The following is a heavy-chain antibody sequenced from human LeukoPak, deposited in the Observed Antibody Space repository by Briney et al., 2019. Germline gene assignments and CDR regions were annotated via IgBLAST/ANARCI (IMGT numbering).Heavy chain of an antibody. Sequence: PGGSLRLSCAASGFTFSSYGMHWVRQAPGKGLEWVAVISYDGSNKYYADSVKGRFTISRDNSKNTLYLQMNSLRAEDTAVYYCAKDILSGRAAGTPVFDPWGQGTLVTVSS. CDR3: AKDILSGRAAGTPVFDP. CDR2: ISYDGSNK. V-gene: IGHV3-30*18. D-gene: IGHD6-13*01. CDR1: GFTFSSYG. J-gene: IGHJ5*02.